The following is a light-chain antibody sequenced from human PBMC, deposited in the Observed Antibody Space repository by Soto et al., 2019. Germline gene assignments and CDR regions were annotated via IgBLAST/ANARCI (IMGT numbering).Light chain of an antibody. CDR2: AAS. V-gene: IGKV1-27*01. Sequence: DIEMTQSPSSLSASVGDRVTITCRASQGISNYLAWYQQKPGKVPKLLIYAASTLQAGVPSRFSGSGSGTDSTLTISSLQAEVVANYCCQNYDSAPWTLGQGTEVEIK. CDR3: QNYDSAPWT. CDR1: QGISNY. J-gene: IGKJ1*01.